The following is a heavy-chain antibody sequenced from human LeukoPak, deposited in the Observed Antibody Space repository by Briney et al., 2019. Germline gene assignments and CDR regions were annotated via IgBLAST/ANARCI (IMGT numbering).Heavy chain of an antibody. J-gene: IGHJ3*02. CDR3: ARDRMGAI. V-gene: IGHV3-48*04. D-gene: IGHD1-26*01. CDR2: ISSSSSTI. CDR1: GFTFSSYS. Sequence: GGSLRLSCAASGFTFSSYSMNWVRQAPGKGLEWVSYISSSSSTIYYADSVKGRFTISRDNAKNSLYLQMNSLRAEDTAVYYCARDRMGAIWGQGTMVTVSS.